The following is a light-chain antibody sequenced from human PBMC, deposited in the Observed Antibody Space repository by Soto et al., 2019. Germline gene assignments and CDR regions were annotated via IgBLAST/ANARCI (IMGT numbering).Light chain of an antibody. CDR3: QKYNTAPWT. CDR1: QGISNY. V-gene: IGKV1-27*01. Sequence: DIQMTQSPSSLSASVGDRVTITCRASQGISNYLAWYQQRPGKVPKFLIYNESTLQSGVPSRLSGSGSGTDFTLTISSLQPEDVATYYCQKYNTAPWTFGQGTKVEIK. J-gene: IGKJ1*01. CDR2: NES.